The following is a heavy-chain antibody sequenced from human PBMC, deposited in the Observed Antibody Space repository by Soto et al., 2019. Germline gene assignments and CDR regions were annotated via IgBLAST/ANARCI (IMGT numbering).Heavy chain of an antibody. D-gene: IGHD4-17*01. J-gene: IGHJ3*02. Sequence: SETLSLTCAVASGSISSSNWWRWGRQPPGKGLEWIGEIYHSGSTNYNPSLKSRVTISVDKSKNQFPLKLSSVTAADTAVYYCARGYGDEQGAFDIWGQGTMVTVSS. CDR1: SGSISSSNW. CDR3: ARGYGDEQGAFDI. CDR2: IYHSGST. V-gene: IGHV4-4*02.